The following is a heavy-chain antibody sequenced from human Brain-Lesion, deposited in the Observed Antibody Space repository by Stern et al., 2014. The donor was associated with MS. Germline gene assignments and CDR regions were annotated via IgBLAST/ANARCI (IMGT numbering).Heavy chain of an antibody. D-gene: IGHD5-18*01. Sequence: VQLVESGPGLVKPSQTLSLTCTVSGGSISSGSDYWSWLRQPVGKGLELIGRIPPSGSAFYTPSLKSRVTISTDTSMNQFSLELNSATAADTAIYYCASGYRIFDYWGQGILVTVSS. V-gene: IGHV4-61*02. CDR2: IPPSGSA. CDR3: ASGYRIFDY. CDR1: GGSISSGSDY. J-gene: IGHJ4*02.